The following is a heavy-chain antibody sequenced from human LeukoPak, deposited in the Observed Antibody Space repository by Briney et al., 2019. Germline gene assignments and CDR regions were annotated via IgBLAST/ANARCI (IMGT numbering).Heavy chain of an antibody. Sequence: GASVKVSCKASGYTFTGYYMHWVRQAPGQGLEWMGWINPNSGGTNYAQKFQGRVTMTRDTSISTAYMELSRLRSDDTAVYYCARETVVGATSGSMATYYYYYGMDVWGQGTTVTVSS. D-gene: IGHD1-26*01. CDR2: INPNSGGT. CDR1: GYTFTGYY. J-gene: IGHJ6*02. V-gene: IGHV1-2*02. CDR3: ARETVVGATSGSMATYYYYYGMDV.